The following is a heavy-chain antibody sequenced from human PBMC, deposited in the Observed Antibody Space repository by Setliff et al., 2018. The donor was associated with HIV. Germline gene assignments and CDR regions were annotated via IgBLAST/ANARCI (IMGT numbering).Heavy chain of an antibody. CDR1: GYAISSGYY. CDR3: ARLTTTYYYDSSAYYHPV. D-gene: IGHD3-22*01. J-gene: IGHJ4*02. V-gene: IGHV4-38-2*01. CDR2: IYYSGST. Sequence: SSETLSLTCAVSGYAISSGYYWGWIRQPPGKGLEWIGSIYYSGSTYYNPSLKSRVTISVDTSKNQFSLKLSSVTAADTAVFYCARLTTTYYYDSSAYYHPVWGQGTLVTVPS.